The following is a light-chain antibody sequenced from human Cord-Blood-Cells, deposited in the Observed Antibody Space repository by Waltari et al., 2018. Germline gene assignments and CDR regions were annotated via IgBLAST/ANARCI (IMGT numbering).Light chain of an antibody. J-gene: IGLJ2*01. CDR3: CSYAGSYTL. CDR2: DVS. CDR1: SSDVGGFNY. V-gene: IGLV2-11*01. Sequence: QSALTQPRSVSGSPGQSVTISCTGTSSDVGGFNYVSWYQQHPGKAPKLMIYDVSKRPSGVPVRVAGSKSGNRASLTISGLQAEDEADYYCCSYAGSYTLFGGGTKLTVL.